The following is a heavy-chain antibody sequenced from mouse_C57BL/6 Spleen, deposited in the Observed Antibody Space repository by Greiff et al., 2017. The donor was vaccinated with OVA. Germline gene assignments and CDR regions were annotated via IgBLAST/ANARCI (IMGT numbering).Heavy chain of an antibody. V-gene: IGHV1-52*01. CDR3: AREGTTAYWCGGV. CDR1: GYTFTSYW. J-gene: IGHJ1*03. Sequence: QVQLQQPGAELVRPGSSVKLSCKASGYTFTSYWMQWVKQRPIQGLEWIGNIDPSDSDTHYNQKFKDKATLTVDKSSSTAYMQLSSLTSEDSAVYYCAREGTTAYWCGGVWGTGTTVTVSS. D-gene: IGHD1-2*01. CDR2: IDPSDSDT.